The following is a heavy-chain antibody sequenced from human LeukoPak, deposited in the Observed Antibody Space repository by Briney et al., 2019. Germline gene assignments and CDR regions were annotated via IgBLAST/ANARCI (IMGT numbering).Heavy chain of an antibody. Sequence: GGSLRLSCAAAGFTFSSYAMSWVRQAPGKGLEWVAVISYDGSNKYYADSVKGRFTISRDNSKNTLYLQMNSLRAEDTAVYYCAKDPSYCGGDCYAPDYWGQGTLVTVSS. CDR3: AKDPSYCGGDCYAPDY. CDR2: ISYDGSNK. J-gene: IGHJ4*02. D-gene: IGHD2-21*02. V-gene: IGHV3-30*18. CDR1: GFTFSSYA.